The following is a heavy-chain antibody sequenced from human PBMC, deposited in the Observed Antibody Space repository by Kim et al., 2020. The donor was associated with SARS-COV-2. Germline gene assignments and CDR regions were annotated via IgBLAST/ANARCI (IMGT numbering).Heavy chain of an antibody. Sequence: SVKVSCKASGGTFSSYAISWVRQAPGQGLEWMGGIIPIFGTANYAQKFQGRVTITADESTSTAYMELSSLRSEDTAVYYCARVTRDGGNFLKYYFDYWGQGTLVTVSS. CDR1: GGTFSSYA. CDR2: IIPIFGTA. D-gene: IGHD2-15*01. J-gene: IGHJ4*02. CDR3: ARVTRDGGNFLKYYFDY. V-gene: IGHV1-69*13.